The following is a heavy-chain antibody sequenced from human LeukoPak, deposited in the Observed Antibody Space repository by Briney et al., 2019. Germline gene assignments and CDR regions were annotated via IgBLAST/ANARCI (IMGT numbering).Heavy chain of an antibody. CDR3: AASGYSYGFNWFDP. V-gene: IGHV1-58*02. Sequence: SVKVSCKASGFTFTSSAMQWVRQARGQRLEGIGWIVVGSGNTNYAQKFQERVTITRDMSTSTAYMELSSLRSEDTAVYYCAASGYSYGFNWFDPWGQGTLVTVSS. J-gene: IGHJ5*02. D-gene: IGHD5-18*01. CDR1: GFTFTSSA. CDR2: IVVGSGNT.